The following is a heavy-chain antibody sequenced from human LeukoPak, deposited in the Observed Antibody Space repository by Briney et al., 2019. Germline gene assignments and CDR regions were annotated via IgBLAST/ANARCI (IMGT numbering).Heavy chain of an antibody. V-gene: IGHV3-13*01. CDR3: ARCNSGYDRDAFDI. D-gene: IGHD5-12*01. CDR2: IGTAGDT. J-gene: IGHJ3*02. CDR1: GFTFSSYD. Sequence: GRSLRLSCAASGFTFSSYDMHWVRQATGKGLEWVSAIGTAGDTYYPGSVKGRFTISRENAKNSLYLQMNSLRAEDTAVYYCARCNSGYDRDAFDIWGQGTMVTVSS.